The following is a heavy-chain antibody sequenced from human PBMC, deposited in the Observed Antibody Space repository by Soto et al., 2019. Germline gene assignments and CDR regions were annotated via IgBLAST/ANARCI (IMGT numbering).Heavy chain of an antibody. D-gene: IGHD3-10*01. J-gene: IGHJ6*03. CDR1: GGSFSGYY. CDR3: ARGRGGRYGSGSYYSDYYYYYMDV. CDR2: INHSGST. V-gene: IGHV4-34*01. Sequence: SETLSLTCAVYGGSFSGYYWSWIRQPPGKGLEWIGEINHSGSTNYNPSLKSRVTISVDTSKNQFSLKLSSVTAADTAVYYCARGRGGRYGSGSYYSDYYYYYMDVWGKGTTVTVSS.